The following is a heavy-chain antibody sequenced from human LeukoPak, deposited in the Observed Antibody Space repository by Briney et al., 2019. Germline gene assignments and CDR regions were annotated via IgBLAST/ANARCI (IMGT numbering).Heavy chain of an antibody. CDR3: ARADHGLLDAFDI. J-gene: IGHJ3*02. CDR1: GFTFSSYG. V-gene: IGHV3-33*01. D-gene: IGHD5-24*01. CDR2: IWYDGSNK. Sequence: PGGSLRLSCAASGFTFSSYGMHWVRQAPGKGLEWVAVIWYDGSNKYYADSVKGRFTISRDSSKNTLYLQMNSLRAEDTAVYCCARADHGLLDAFDIWGQGTMVTVSS.